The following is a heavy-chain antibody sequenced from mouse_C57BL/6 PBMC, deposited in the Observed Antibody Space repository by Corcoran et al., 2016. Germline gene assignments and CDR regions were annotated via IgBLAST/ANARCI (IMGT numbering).Heavy chain of an antibody. CDR3: ARSGYYGSSYDWYCDV. J-gene: IGHJ1*03. D-gene: IGHD1-1*01. CDR1: GYTFTDYY. CDR2: IYPGSGNT. Sequence: QVQLKQSGAELVRPGASVKLSCKASGYTFTDYYINWVKQRPGQGLEWIARIYPGSGNTYYNEKFKGKATLTAEKSSSTAYMQLSSLTSEDSAVYFCARSGYYGSSYDWYCDVWGTGTTVTVSS. V-gene: IGHV1-76*01.